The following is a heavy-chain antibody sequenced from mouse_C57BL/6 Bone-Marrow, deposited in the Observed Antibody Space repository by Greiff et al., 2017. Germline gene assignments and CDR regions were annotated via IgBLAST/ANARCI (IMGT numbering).Heavy chain of an antibody. J-gene: IGHJ1*03. CDR3: ARRPLYYDYDGWYFDV. D-gene: IGHD2-4*01. CDR2: IHPNSGST. V-gene: IGHV1-64*01. CDR1: GYTFTSYW. Sequence: VQLQQSGAELVKPGASVKLSCKASGYTFTSYWMPWVKQRPGQGLEWIGMIHPNSGSTNYNEKLQSKATLTVDKSSSTVYMQLSSLTSEDSAVYYGARRPLYYDYDGWYFDVWGTGTTVTVSS.